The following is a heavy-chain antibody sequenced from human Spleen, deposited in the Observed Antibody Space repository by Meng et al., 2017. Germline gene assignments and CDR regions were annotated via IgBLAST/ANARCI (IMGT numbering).Heavy chain of an antibody. D-gene: IGHD1-14*01. CDR3: ARNLVGSSLDY. CDR2: IYYSGST. Sequence: QWQLQEPGPGLVTPSQPLSLTCTVSGGSISSGGYYWSWIRQHPGKGLEWIGYIYYSGSTYYNPSLKSRVTISVDKSKNQFSLDLRSVIAADTAVYFCARNLVGSSLDYWGQGTLVTVSS. V-gene: IGHV4-31*09. J-gene: IGHJ4*02. CDR1: GGSISSGGYY.